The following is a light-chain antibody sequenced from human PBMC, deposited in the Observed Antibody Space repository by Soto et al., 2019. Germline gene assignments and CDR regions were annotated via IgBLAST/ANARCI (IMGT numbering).Light chain of an antibody. CDR2: KAS. J-gene: IGKJ1*01. CDR3: QHYNSYSEA. V-gene: IGKV1-5*03. CDR1: QTISSW. Sequence: DIQMTQSPSTLSATAGDRVTITCRASQTISSWLAWYQQKPGKAPKLLIYKASTLKSGVPSRFSGSGSGTEFTLTISSLQPDDFATYYCQHYNSYSEAFGQGTKVDNK.